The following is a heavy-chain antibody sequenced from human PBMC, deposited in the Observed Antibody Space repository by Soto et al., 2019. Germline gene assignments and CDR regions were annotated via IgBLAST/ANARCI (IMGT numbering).Heavy chain of an antibody. CDR1: GGSISNDY. Sequence: QVPLQESGPGLVKPSETLSLSCTVSGGSISNDYWSWFRQTPGKGLEWIGYVHDSWGPNYNPSLKSQVAIQLDTSKSQFSLKLTSVTPTDTAVYYFARPGFGAIHGLVDGWGHVTTVTVSS. CDR3: ARPGFGAIHGLVDG. J-gene: IGHJ6*02. V-gene: IGHV4-59*08. D-gene: IGHD3-10*01. CDR2: VHDSWGP.